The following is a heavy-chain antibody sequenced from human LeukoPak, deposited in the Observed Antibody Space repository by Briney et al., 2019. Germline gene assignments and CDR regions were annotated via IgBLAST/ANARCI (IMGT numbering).Heavy chain of an antibody. J-gene: IGHJ5*02. V-gene: IGHV3-23*01. CDR3: AKLFNGEMATPNWFDP. D-gene: IGHD5-24*01. Sequence: GGSLRLSCAASGFSFSMYSMSWVRQAPGKGLEWVSVISDNGAVTFYGDSVKGRFTISRDNSKTTLYLQMNSLRAEDTAVYYCAKLFNGEMATPNWFDPWGQGTLVTVSS. CDR2: ISDNGAVT. CDR1: GFSFSMYS.